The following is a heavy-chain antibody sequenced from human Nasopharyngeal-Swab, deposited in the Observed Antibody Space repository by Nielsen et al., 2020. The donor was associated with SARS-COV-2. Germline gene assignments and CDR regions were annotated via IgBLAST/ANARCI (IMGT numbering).Heavy chain of an antibody. CDR3: AKYAHYDFLSGYHLGWFDP. V-gene: IGHV4-59*01. CDR2: IYYSGGA. D-gene: IGHD3-3*01. J-gene: IGHJ5*02. Sequence: WSRQHPGKGLEGVGYIYYSGGANYNLSLKSRVTISVDTSKNQFSLKLNSVTAADTAVYYCAKYAHYDFLSGYHLGWFDPWGQGTLVTVSS.